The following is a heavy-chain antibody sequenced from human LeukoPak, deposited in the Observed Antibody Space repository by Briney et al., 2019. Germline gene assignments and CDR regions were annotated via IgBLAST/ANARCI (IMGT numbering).Heavy chain of an antibody. CDR3: AKGDRSGSYSYFDY. Sequence: GGSLTLSCVASGFTFSSYAMSWVPQAPGKGRVWVSSISTSGGNTYYADCVQARFTISRDNSKNTLYLKMNSLRAEDTVVFYCAKGDRSGSYSYFDYWGQGTLVTVSS. CDR2: ISTSGGNT. D-gene: IGHD3-22*01. V-gene: IGHV3-23*01. J-gene: IGHJ4*02. CDR1: GFTFSSYA.